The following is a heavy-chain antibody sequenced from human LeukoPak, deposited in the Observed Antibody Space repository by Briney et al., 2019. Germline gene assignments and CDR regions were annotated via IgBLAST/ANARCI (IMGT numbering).Heavy chain of an antibody. V-gene: IGHV3-48*04. D-gene: IGHD1-26*01. Sequence: SGGSLRLSCAASGFTFSSYSMNWVRQAPGKGLEWVSYISSSGSTIYYADSVKGRFTISRDNAKNSLYLQMNSLRAEDTAVYYCARDGSYALGWFDPWGQGTLVTVSS. CDR3: ARDGSYALGWFDP. CDR2: ISSSGSTI. CDR1: GFTFSSYS. J-gene: IGHJ5*02.